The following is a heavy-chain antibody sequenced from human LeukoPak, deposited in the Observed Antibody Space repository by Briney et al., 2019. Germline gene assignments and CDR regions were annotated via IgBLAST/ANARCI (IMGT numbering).Heavy chain of an antibody. CDR1: GGSISSYY. Sequence: KASETLSLTCTVSGGSISSYYWSWIRQSPGKGLEWIGYIYYSGSTNYNSSVESRVTISLDTSKNQFSLKLSSVTAADTAVYYCARAYYYDSSGYPTLDYWGQGTLVTVSS. J-gene: IGHJ4*02. CDR2: IYYSGST. CDR3: ARAYYYDSSGYPTLDY. V-gene: IGHV4-59*12. D-gene: IGHD3-22*01.